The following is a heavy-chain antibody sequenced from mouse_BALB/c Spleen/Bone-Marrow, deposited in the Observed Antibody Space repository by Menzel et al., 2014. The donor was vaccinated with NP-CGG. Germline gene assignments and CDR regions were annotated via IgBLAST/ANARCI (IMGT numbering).Heavy chain of an antibody. D-gene: IGHD6-2*01. CDR1: GYTFTEYT. CDR3: ARISPWGFAY. J-gene: IGHJ3*01. Sequence: EVQLQQSGPELVKPGASVKISCKTSGYTFTEYTMHWVKQSHGKSLEWTGGINPNNGGTSYEQKFKGKATLTVDKSSSTAYMELRSLTSEDSAVYYCARISPWGFAYWGQGTLVTVSA. CDR2: INPNNGGT. V-gene: IGHV1-18*01.